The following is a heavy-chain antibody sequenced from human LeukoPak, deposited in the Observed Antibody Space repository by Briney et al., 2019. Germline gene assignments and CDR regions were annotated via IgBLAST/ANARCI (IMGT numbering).Heavy chain of an antibody. J-gene: IGHJ4*02. CDR1: GFTFSDYY. V-gene: IGHV3-11*01. D-gene: IGHD1-7*01. Sequence: GGSLRLSCAASGFTFSDYYMSWIRQAPGEGLEWGSYISSSGSTIYYADSVKGRFTISRDNAKNSLYLQMNSLRAEDTAVYYCARHITGTTRSVDYWGQGTLVTVSS. CDR2: ISSSGSTI. CDR3: ARHITGTTRSVDY.